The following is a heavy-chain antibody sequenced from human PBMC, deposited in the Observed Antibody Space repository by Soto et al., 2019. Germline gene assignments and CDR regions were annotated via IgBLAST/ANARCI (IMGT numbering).Heavy chain of an antibody. V-gene: IGHV3-23*01. CDR3: AKGNSGRYYYGMDV. CDR1: GFTFSSYA. D-gene: IGHD1-1*01. CDR2: ISDSGGGT. J-gene: IGHJ6*02. Sequence: EVQLLESGGGLVQPGGSLRLSCAAFGFTFSSYAMSWVCQAPGKGLEWVSAISDSGGGTYYADSVKGRFTISRDNSKNTLYLQMNSLRAEDTAVYYCAKGNSGRYYYGMDVWGQGTTVTVSS.